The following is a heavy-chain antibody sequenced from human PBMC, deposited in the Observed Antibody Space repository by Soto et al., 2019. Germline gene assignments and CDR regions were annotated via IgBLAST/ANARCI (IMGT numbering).Heavy chain of an antibody. Sequence: GASVKVSCKASGGTFSSYAISWVRQAPGQGLEWMGGIIPIFGTANYAQKFQGRVTITADESTSTAYMELSSLRSEDTAVYYCARDRNPRSRYGSGSYYYFDYWGQGTLVTVSS. J-gene: IGHJ4*02. CDR3: ARDRNPRSRYGSGSYYYFDY. V-gene: IGHV1-69*13. D-gene: IGHD3-10*01. CDR2: IIPIFGTA. CDR1: GGTFSSYA.